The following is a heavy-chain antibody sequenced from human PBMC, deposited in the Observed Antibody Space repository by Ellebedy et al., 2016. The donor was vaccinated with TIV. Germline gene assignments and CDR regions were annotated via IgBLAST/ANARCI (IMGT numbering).Heavy chain of an antibody. J-gene: IGHJ4*02. CDR3: ARDETAAGLVGFDS. V-gene: IGHV1-69*13. CDR1: RGTFSSYA. CDR2: IIPAFGTA. Sequence: AASVKVSCKASRGTFSSYAISWVRQAPGQGLEWMGGIIPAFGTANYAQKFQGRVTITADESTSTAYMELSSLRSEDTAVYYCARDETAAGLVGFDSWGRGTLVTVSS. D-gene: IGHD6-13*01.